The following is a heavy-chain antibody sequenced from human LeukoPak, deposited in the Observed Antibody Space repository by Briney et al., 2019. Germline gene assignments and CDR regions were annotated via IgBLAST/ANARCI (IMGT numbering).Heavy chain of an antibody. CDR1: GFTFSSYA. CDR2: ISGSGGST. D-gene: IGHD3-16*01. CDR3: AKDRDDYVWGSYLGAFDI. Sequence: GGSLRLSCTASGFTFSSYAMSWVRQAPGKGLEWVSAISGSGGSTYYADSVKGRFTISRDNSKNTLYLQMNSLRAEDTAVFYCAKDRDDYVWGSYLGAFDIWGQGTMVTVSS. J-gene: IGHJ3*02. V-gene: IGHV3-23*01.